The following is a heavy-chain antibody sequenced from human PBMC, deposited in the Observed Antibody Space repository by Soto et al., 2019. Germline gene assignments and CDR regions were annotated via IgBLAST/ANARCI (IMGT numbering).Heavy chain of an antibody. J-gene: IGHJ4*02. V-gene: IGHV3-21*01. Sequence: EVQLVESGGGLVKAGGSLRLSCAASGFTFRDYSVPWVRQAPGKGLEWVSSINGGSNNINYADSVKGRFTISRDNAKNSLFLEMNRRRAVDMAVYICAIGRSFIARDPWDSSGQGTLVNVSS. CDR2: INGGSNNI. D-gene: IGHD2-15*01. CDR1: GFTFRDYS. CDR3: AIGRSFIARDPWDS.